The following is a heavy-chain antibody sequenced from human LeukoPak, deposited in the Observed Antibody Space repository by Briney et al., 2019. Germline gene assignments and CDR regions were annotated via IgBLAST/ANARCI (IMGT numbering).Heavy chain of an antibody. V-gene: IGHV3-23*01. J-gene: IGHJ4*02. CDR2: ISGSGGST. D-gene: IGHD4-23*01. CDR3: AKAISREGLEYGGNSGFDY. CDR1: GFTFSSYA. Sequence: PGGSLRLSCAASGFTFSSYAMSWVRQAPGKGLEWVSAISGSGGSTYYADSVKGRFTISRDNSKNTLYLQMNSLRAEDTAVYYCAKAISREGLEYGGNSGFDYWGQGTLVTVSS.